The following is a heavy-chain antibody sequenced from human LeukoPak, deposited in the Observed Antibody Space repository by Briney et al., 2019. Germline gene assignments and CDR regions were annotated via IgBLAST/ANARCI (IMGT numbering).Heavy chain of an antibody. D-gene: IGHD3-9*01. CDR2: IWYDGSNK. CDR3: ARGFGRYLPPGNDAFDI. Sequence: GRPLRLSCAASRFTFSTYGMHWVRQAPGRGLEWVAFIWYDGSNKYYADSVEGRFTISRDNSKNTLYLQMNSLRAEDTAVYYCARGFGRYLPPGNDAFDIWGLGTVVTVSS. V-gene: IGHV3-33*01. CDR1: RFTFSTYG. J-gene: IGHJ3*02.